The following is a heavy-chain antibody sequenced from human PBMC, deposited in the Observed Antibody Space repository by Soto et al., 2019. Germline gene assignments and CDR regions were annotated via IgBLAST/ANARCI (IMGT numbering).Heavy chain of an antibody. D-gene: IGHD6-19*01. CDR2: IIPIFGTA. Sequence: QVQLVQSGAEVKKPGSSVKVSCKASGGTFSSYAISWVRQAPGQGLEWMGGIIPIFGTANYAQKFQGRVTVTAAESTITAYMDLSSWRSGNRAVFYCASLPPRAVAAQGLDYGGQGTLVTVPS. CDR1: GGTFSSYA. CDR3: ASLPPRAVAAQGLDY. J-gene: IGHJ4*02. V-gene: IGHV1-69*01.